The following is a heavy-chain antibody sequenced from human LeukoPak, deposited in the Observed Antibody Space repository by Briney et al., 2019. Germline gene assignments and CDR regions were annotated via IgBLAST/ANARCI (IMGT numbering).Heavy chain of an antibody. CDR2: INHSGST. J-gene: IGHJ6*03. CDR1: GGSFSGYY. CDR3: ASPAMAFIDQGRYNYYYYYMDV. D-gene: IGHD5-18*01. Sequence: SETLSLTCAVYGGSFSGYYWSWIRQPPGKGLEWIGEINHSGSTNYNLSLKSRVTISIDTSKNQFSLKLSSVTAADTAVYYCASPAMAFIDQGRYNYYYYYMDVWGKGTTVTVSS. V-gene: IGHV4-34*01.